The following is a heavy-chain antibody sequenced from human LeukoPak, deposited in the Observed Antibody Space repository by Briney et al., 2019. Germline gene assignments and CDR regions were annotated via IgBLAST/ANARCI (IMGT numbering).Heavy chain of an antibody. CDR3: ARSPYNWNALFDY. D-gene: IGHD1-1*01. V-gene: IGHV4-4*02. J-gene: IGHJ4*02. CDR1: GGSISSSNW. Sequence: PSETLSLTCAVSGGSISSSNWWSWVRQPPGKGLEWIGEIYHSGSTNYNPSLKSRVTISVDKSKNQFSLKLNSVTAADTAVYHCARSPYNWNALFDYWGQGTLVTVSS. CDR2: IYHSGST.